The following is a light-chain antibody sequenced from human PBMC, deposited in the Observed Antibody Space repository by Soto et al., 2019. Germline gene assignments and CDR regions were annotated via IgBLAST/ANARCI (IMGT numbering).Light chain of an antibody. CDR3: QQYGSSPT. J-gene: IGKJ5*01. Sequence: EIVLTQSPGTLSLFPGERATLSCRASQSVRSSYLAWYQQKPGQAPRLLIYGASSRATGIPDRFSGSGSGTDFTLTISRLEPEDFAVYYCQQYGSSPTFGQGTRLEIK. CDR1: QSVRSSY. V-gene: IGKV3-20*01. CDR2: GAS.